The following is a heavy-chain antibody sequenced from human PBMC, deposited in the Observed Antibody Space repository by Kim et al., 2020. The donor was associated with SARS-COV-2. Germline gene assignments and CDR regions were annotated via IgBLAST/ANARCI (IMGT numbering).Heavy chain of an antibody. J-gene: IGHJ5*02. CDR2: IYHSGST. Sequence: SETLSLTCAVSGGSISSSNWWSWVRQPPGKGLEWIGEIYHSGSTNYNPSLKSRVTISVDKSKNQFSLKLSSVTAADTAVYYCASVGTHIVVVPAAIRDNWFDPWGQGTLVTVSS. CDR3: ASVGTHIVVVPAAIRDNWFDP. CDR1: GGSISSSNW. V-gene: IGHV4-4*02. D-gene: IGHD2-2*02.